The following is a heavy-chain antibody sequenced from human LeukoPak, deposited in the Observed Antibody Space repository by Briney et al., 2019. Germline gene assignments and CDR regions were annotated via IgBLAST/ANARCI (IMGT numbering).Heavy chain of an antibody. J-gene: IGHJ4*02. D-gene: IGHD5/OR15-5a*01. V-gene: IGHV4-38-2*02. CDR2: IYHSGST. Sequence: PSETLSLICTVSGYSISSGYYWGWIRQPPGKGLEWIGSIYHSGSTYYNPSLKSRVTISVDTSKNQFSLKLSSVTAADTAVYYCARLRTTDEGDVVSYWGQGTLVTVSS. CDR1: GYSISSGYY. CDR3: ARLRTTDEGDVVSY.